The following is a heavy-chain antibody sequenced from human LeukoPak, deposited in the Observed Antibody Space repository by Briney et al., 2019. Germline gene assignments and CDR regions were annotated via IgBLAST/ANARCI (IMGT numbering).Heavy chain of an antibody. J-gene: IGHJ5*02. V-gene: IGHV4-39*07. D-gene: IGHD6-13*01. CDR3: ARDLGSSWYGRYFDP. CDR1: GGSISSSSYY. CDR2: IYYSGST. Sequence: SETLSLTCTVSGGSISSSSYYWGWIRQPPGKGLEWIGSIYYSGSTYYNPSLKSRVTISVDKSKNQFSLRLSSVTAADTAVYYCARDLGSSWYGRYFDPWGHGTLVTVSS.